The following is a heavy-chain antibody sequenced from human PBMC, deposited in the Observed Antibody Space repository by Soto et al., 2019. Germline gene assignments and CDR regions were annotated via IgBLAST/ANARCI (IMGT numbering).Heavy chain of an antibody. CDR1: GFTFSSYW. CDR3: AREGQDTAMADYYYYGMDV. D-gene: IGHD5-18*01. J-gene: IGHJ6*02. V-gene: IGHV3-74*01. Sequence: GGSLRLSCAGSGFTFSSYWMHWVRQAPGKGLVWVSRINSDGGSTSYADSVKGRFTISRDKAQNTLYLQMNSLRAEDTAVYYCAREGQDTAMADYYYYGMDVWGQGTTVTVSS. CDR2: INSDGGST.